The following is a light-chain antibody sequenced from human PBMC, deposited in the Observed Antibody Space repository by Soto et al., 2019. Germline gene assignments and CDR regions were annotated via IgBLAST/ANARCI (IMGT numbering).Light chain of an antibody. CDR2: LGS. V-gene: IGKV2-28*01. CDR3: MQPLQSWT. Sequence: DIVMTQSPLSLPVTPGESASISCRSSRSLLHSNGYNCLDWYLQKPGQSPQLLIYLGSNRAPGVPDRLSGSGSGTDFTLKISRVEAGDVGVYYCMQPLQSWTFGQGTKVDIK. J-gene: IGKJ1*01. CDR1: RSLLHSNGYNC.